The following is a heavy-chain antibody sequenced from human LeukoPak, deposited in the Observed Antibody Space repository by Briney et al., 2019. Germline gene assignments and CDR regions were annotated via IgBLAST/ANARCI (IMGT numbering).Heavy chain of an antibody. Sequence: GGSLRLSYAASGFTFSSYWMHWVRQAPRKGPVWVARTNRDGSSTAYADSVKGRFTISKDNAKNTLYLLMNSLRAEDTAVYYCARDSVEWYIFDYWGQGTLVTVSS. CDR1: GFTFSSYW. V-gene: IGHV3-74*01. CDR2: TNRDGSST. CDR3: ARDSVEWYIFDY. D-gene: IGHD3-3*01. J-gene: IGHJ4*02.